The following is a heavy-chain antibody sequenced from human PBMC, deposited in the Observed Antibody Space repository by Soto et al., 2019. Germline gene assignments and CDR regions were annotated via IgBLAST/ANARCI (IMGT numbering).Heavy chain of an antibody. CDR2: INHSGST. J-gene: IGHJ6*03. V-gene: IGHV4-34*01. CDR1: GGSFSGYY. D-gene: IGHD2-2*01. Sequence: SETLSLTCAVYGGSFSGYYWSWIRQPPGKGLEWIGEINHSGSTNYNPSLKSRVTISVDTSKNQFSLKLSSVTAADTAVYYCARVTRGIVVVPAAIPLPYYYYYMDVWGKGTTVTVSS. CDR3: ARVTRGIVVVPAAIPLPYYYYYMDV.